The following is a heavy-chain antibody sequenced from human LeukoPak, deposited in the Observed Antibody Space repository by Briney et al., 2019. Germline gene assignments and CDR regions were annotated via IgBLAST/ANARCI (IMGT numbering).Heavy chain of an antibody. Sequence: PGASVTVSCKASGYTFTSYGISWVRQAPGQGLEWMGWISAYNGNTNYAQKLQGRVTMTTDTSTSTAYMELRSLRSDDTAVYYCAREYCSGGSCYSFDYWGQGTLVTVSS. D-gene: IGHD2-15*01. J-gene: IGHJ4*02. V-gene: IGHV1-18*01. CDR1: GYTFTSYG. CDR2: ISAYNGNT. CDR3: AREYCSGGSCYSFDY.